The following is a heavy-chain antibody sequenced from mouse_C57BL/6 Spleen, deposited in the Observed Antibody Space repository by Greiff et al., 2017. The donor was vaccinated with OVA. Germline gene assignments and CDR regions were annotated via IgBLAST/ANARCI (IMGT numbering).Heavy chain of an antibody. CDR2: IWSGGST. D-gene: IGHD1-1*01. V-gene: IGHV2-2*01. CDR3: ARNYYGSSYGYAMDY. CDR1: GFSLTSYG. Sequence: VQLVESGPGLVQPSQRLSITCTVSGFSLTSYGVHWVRQSPGTGLEWLGVIWSGGSTDYNAAFISRLSISKDNSKSQVVFKMNSLQADDTAIYYCARNYYGSSYGYAMDYWGQGTAVTVSA. J-gene: IGHJ4*01.